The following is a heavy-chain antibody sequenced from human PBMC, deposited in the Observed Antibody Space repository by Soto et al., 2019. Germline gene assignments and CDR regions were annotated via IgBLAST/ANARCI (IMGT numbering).Heavy chain of an antibody. CDR3: PRERDRHNPNWFDL. D-gene: IGHD1-1*01. V-gene: IGHV3-53*02. CDR2: IYSGGST. J-gene: IGHJ5*02. CDR1: GFTVSSNY. Sequence: EVQVVETGGGLIQPGGSLRLSCAVSGFTVSSNYMSWVRQPPGKGPEWVSDIYSGGSTYYADSAKGRFTISRDNSKDTLYLHINSLRAEDTAVYYCPRERDRHNPNWFDLWGQGTLVTVSS.